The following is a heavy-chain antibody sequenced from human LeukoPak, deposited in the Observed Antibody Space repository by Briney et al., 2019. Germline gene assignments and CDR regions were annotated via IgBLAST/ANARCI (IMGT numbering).Heavy chain of an antibody. CDR3: ARASGEMGNFDY. J-gene: IGHJ4*02. CDR2: LSGTGGST. D-gene: IGHD3-16*01. CDR1: GFTFSNYA. V-gene: IGHV3-23*01. Sequence: GGSLRLSCAASGFTFSNYAMSWVRQAPGKGLEWVSTLSGTGGSTYYADSVKGRFTISRDNAKNSLYLQMNSLRAEDTAVYYCARASGEMGNFDYWGQGTLVTVSS.